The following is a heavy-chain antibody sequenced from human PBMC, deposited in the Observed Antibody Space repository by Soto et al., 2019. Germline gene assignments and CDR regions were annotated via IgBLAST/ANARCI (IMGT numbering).Heavy chain of an antibody. CDR1: GFTFSSYA. V-gene: IGHV3-30-3*01. Sequence: LRLSCAASGFTFSSYAMHWVRQAPGKGLEWVAVISYDGSNKYYADSVKGRFTISRDNSKNTLYLQMNSLRAEDTAVYYCARDQARDSYSSSWYGLGTRYYYYYGMDVWGQGTTVTVSS. D-gene: IGHD6-13*01. CDR3: ARDQARDSYSSSWYGLGTRYYYYYGMDV. J-gene: IGHJ6*02. CDR2: ISYDGSNK.